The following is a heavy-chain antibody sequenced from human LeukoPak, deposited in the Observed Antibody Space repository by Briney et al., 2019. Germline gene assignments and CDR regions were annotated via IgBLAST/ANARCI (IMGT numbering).Heavy chain of an antibody. CDR2: INPNSGGT. V-gene: IGHV1-2*02. D-gene: IGHD5-24*01. CDR3: VTDGYNYGQVDY. CDR1: GYTFTAYY. Sequence: ASVKVSCKASGYTFTAYYMHWVRQSPGHGLEWMGWINPNSGGTIYAQKFQGRVTMTGDPSISPAYRGLSRLRADDTTVYYCVTDGYNYGQVDYWGQGTLVTVSS. J-gene: IGHJ4*02.